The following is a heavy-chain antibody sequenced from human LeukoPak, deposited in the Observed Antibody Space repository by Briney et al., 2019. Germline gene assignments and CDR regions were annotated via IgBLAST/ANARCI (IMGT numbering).Heavy chain of an antibody. Sequence: NPSETLSLTCTVSGGSISSGSYCWSWIRQPAGKGLEWIGRIYTSGSTNYNPSLKSRVTISVDTSKNQFSLKLSSVTAADTAVYYCARLIGHYYYYYMDVWGKGTTVTVSS. CDR3: ARLIGHYYYYYMDV. D-gene: IGHD3-22*01. V-gene: IGHV4-61*02. J-gene: IGHJ6*03. CDR2: IYTSGST. CDR1: GGSISSGSYC.